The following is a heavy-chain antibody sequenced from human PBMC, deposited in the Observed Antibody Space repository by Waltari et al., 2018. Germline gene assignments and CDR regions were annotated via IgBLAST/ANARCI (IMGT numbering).Heavy chain of an antibody. CDR1: GYTFISNA. J-gene: IGHJ4*02. CDR2: ISAYDGST. CDR3: ARLAHHGVSGGDF. Sequence: QVQLVQSGAEVKKPGASVKVSCNASGYTFISNAINWVRQAPGQGLEWMGWISAYDGSTEYAQIFQGRISMTTDTSTRTAYMELRGLTSDDSAVYYCARLAHHGVSGGDFWGQGTLVTVSS. V-gene: IGHV1-18*04. D-gene: IGHD3-10*01.